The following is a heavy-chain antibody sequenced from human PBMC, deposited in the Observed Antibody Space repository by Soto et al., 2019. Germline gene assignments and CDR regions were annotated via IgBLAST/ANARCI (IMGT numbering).Heavy chain of an antibody. CDR2: IYYSGST. Sequence: QVQLQESGPGLVKPSETLSLTCTVSGGSISSYYWSWIRQPPGKGLEWIGYIYYSGSTNYNPSLKSRVTISVDTSKNQFSLKLSSVTAADTAVYYCARYMITFGGVIVLDYFDYWGQGTLVTVSS. D-gene: IGHD3-16*02. J-gene: IGHJ4*02. V-gene: IGHV4-59*08. CDR1: GGSISSYY. CDR3: ARYMITFGGVIVLDYFDY.